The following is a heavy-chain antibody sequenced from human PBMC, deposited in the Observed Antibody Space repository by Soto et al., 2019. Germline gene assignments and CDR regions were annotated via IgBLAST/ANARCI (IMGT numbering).Heavy chain of an antibody. CDR1: GFTFSSYG. V-gene: IGHV3-30*18. D-gene: IGHD1-26*01. CDR2: ISYDGSNK. J-gene: IGHJ4*02. CDR3: AKDVIVGATYGYFDY. Sequence: PGGSLRLSCAASGFTFSSYGMHWVRQAPGKGLEWVAVISYDGSNKYYADSVKGRFTISRDNSKNTLYLQMNSLRAEDTAVYYCAKDVIVGATYGYFDYWGQGTLVTVSS.